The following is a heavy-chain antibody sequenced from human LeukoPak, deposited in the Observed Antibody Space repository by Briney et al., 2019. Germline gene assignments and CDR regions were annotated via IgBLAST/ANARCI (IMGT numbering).Heavy chain of an antibody. D-gene: IGHD3-9*01. CDR3: ARDGNYDILTGYYAAFDY. CDR2: ISYDGSNK. CDR1: GLTFSSYS. Sequence: GGSLRLSCAASGLTFSSYSMNWVRQAPGKGLEWVAVISYDGSNKYYADSVKGRFTISRDNAKNSLYLQMNSLRAEDTAVYYCARDGNYDILTGYYAAFDYWGQGTLVTVSS. J-gene: IGHJ4*02. V-gene: IGHV3-30*03.